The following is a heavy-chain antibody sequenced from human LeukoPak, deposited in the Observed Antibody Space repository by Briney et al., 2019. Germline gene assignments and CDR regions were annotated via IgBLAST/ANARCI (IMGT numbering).Heavy chain of an antibody. J-gene: IGHJ3*02. CDR1: GFTFSSYA. CDR2: ISYDGSNK. D-gene: IGHD4-17*01. Sequence: GGSLRLSCAASGFTFSSYAMHWVRQAPGKGLEWVAVISYDGSNKYYADSVKGRFTISRDNSKNTLYLQMNSLRAEDTAVYYCARVGDDYGAAFDIWGQGTMVTVSS. CDR3: ARVGDDYGAAFDI. V-gene: IGHV3-30-3*01.